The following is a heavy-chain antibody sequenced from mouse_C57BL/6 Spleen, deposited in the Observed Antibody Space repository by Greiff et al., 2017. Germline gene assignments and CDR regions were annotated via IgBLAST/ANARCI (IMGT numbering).Heavy chain of an antibody. CDR1: GYAFSSSW. D-gene: IGHD1-1*01. CDR3: ARSDTTVGGYYFDY. V-gene: IGHV1-82*01. CDR2: IYPGDGDT. Sequence: VQLQQSGPELVKPGASVKISCKASGYAFSSSWMNWVKQRPGQGLEWIGRIYPGDGDTNYNGKFKGKDTLTADKSSSTAYMQLSSLTSEVTAVYSGARSDTTVGGYYFDYWGQGTTLTVSS. J-gene: IGHJ2*01.